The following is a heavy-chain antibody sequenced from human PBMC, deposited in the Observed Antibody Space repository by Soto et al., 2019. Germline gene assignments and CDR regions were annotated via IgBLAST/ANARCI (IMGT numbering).Heavy chain of an antibody. CDR2: IKRDGSER. CDR1: GFTFNTYW. J-gene: IGHJ6*02. CDR3: ARLGGRPDPSHFHGMDV. V-gene: IGHV3-7*03. Sequence: GGSLRLSCAASGFTFNTYWMTWVRQSPGKGLEWVANIKRDGSERHYVDSVKGRLTISRDNSKTSLYLEMSSLRAEDTAVYYCARLGGRPDPSHFHGMDVWGQGTTVTVSS. D-gene: IGHD3-16*01.